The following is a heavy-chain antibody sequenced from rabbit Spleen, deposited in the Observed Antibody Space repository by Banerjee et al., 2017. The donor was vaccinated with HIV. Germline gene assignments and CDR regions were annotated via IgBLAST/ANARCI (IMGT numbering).Heavy chain of an antibody. D-gene: IGHD5-1*01. V-gene: IGHV1S47*01. J-gene: IGHJ4*01. CDR2: IDPIFHST. Sequence: QEQLVESGGGLVQPEGSLTLTCKASGFDFSSYGVSWVRQAPGKGLEWIGYIDPIFHSTVYASWVNGRFTISSHNAQNTLYLQLNSLTAADTATYICARDLVTVIGWNFNLWGPGTLVTVS. CDR1: GFDFSSYG. CDR3: ARDLVTVIGWNFNL.